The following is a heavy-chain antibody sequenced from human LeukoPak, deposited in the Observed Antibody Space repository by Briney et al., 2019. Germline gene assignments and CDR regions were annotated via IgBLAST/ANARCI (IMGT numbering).Heavy chain of an antibody. CDR1: GFTFASYA. CDR2: QSSDGSDK. J-gene: IGHJ3*01. Sequence: GGSLRLSCAASGFTFASYAMHWVRLAPGKGLEWVAVQSSDGSDKFYAASVRGRFTISRDNSKHTLFLQMSSLRAEDTAVYYCARVLTTKQLLFDALDVWGQGTMVTVSS. D-gene: IGHD6-6*01. CDR3: ARVLTTKQLLFDALDV. V-gene: IGHV3-30*15.